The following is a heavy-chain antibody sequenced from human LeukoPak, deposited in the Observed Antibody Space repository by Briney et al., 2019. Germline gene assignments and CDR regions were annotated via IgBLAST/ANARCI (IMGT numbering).Heavy chain of an antibody. Sequence: PGGSLRLSCAASGFTFSSYSMNWVRQAPGKGLEWVSSISSSSSYIYYADSVKGRFTISRDNAKNSLYLQMNSLRAEDTAVYYCARPRRWFGTQRPDAFDIWGQGTMVTVSS. J-gene: IGHJ3*02. CDR3: ARPRRWFGTQRPDAFDI. D-gene: IGHD3-10*01. CDR1: GFTFSSYS. CDR2: ISSSSSYI. V-gene: IGHV3-21*01.